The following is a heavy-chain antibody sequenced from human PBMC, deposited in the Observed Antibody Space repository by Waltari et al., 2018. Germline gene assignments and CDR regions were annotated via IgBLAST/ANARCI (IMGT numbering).Heavy chain of an antibody. CDR2: ISSSGSTI. J-gene: IGHJ5*02. V-gene: IGHV3-48*03. Sequence: EVQLVESGGGLVQPGGSLRLSCAASGFTFSSYEMNWVRQAPGKGLEWVSYISSSGSTIYYADSVKGRFTISRDNAKNTLYLQMNSLRAEDTAVYYCAAAAGMPDNWFDPWGQGTLVTVSS. CDR3: AAAAGMPDNWFDP. CDR1: GFTFSSYE. D-gene: IGHD6-13*01.